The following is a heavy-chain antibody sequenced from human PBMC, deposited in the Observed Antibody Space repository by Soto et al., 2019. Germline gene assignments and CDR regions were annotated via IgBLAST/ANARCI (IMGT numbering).Heavy chain of an antibody. J-gene: IGHJ4*02. CDR3: ARVVLRFPLSIFDY. CDR1: VGTFSSYA. V-gene: IGHV1-69*01. D-gene: IGHD3-3*01. Sequence: QVQLVQSGAEVKKPGSSVKVSCKASVGTFSSYAISWVRQAPGQGLEWMGGIIPIFGTANYAQKFQGRVTITADASTSTAYMELSSLRSEDTAVYYCARVVLRFPLSIFDYWGQGTLVTVSS. CDR2: IIPIFGTA.